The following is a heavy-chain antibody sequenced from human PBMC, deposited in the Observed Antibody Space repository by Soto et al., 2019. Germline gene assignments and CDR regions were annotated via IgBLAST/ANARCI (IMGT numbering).Heavy chain of an antibody. V-gene: IGHV4-59*01. J-gene: IGHJ6*02. CDR2: IYYSGST. D-gene: IGHD3-9*01. CDR1: GGSISSYY. Sequence: SETLSLTCTVSGGSISSYYWSWIRQPPGKGLEWIGYIYYSGSTNYNPSLKSRVTIPVDTSKNQFSLKLSSVTAADTAVYYCARVSPNYDILTGYYKKEYYYYYYGMDVWGQGTTVTVSS. CDR3: ARVSPNYDILTGYYKKEYYYYYYGMDV.